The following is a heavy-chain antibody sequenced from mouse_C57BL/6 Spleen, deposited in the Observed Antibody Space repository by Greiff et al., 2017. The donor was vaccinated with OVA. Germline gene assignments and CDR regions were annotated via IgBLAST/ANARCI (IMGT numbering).Heavy chain of an antibody. D-gene: IGHD4-1*01. J-gene: IGHJ3*01. V-gene: IGHV1-15*01. CDR1: GYTFTDYE. CDR3: TRTGTFAY. CDR2: IDPETGGT. Sequence: LVESGAELVRPGASVTLSCKASGYTFTDYEMHWVKQTPVHGLEWIGAIDPETGGTAYNQKFKGKAILTADKSSSTAYMELRSLTSEDSAVYYCTRTGTFAYWGQGTLVTVSA.